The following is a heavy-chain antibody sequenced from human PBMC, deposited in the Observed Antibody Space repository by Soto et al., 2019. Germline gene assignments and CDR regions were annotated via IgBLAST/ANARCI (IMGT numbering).Heavy chain of an antibody. CDR3: ARNGGGYYDSCAYSPKYFRN. D-gene: IGHD3-22*01. V-gene: IGHV4-34*01. Sequence: SGTLALACAVYGGSFSGYVGSWIRQPPGKGLEWIGYIYHSGRTNYNPSLRSRVRMSVDTSKIRFSLKLTSVTAADTAVYYCARNGGGYYDSCAYSPKYFRNWGQG. CDR1: GGSFSGYV. J-gene: IGHJ4*02. CDR2: IYHSGRT.